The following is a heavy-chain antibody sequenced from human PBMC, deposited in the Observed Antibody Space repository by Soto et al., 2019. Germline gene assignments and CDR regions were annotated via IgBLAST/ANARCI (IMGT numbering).Heavy chain of an antibody. J-gene: IGHJ1*01. CDR3: ASLDGASAEYFQH. CDR2: IYNSGST. D-gene: IGHD4-17*01. Sequence: QVQLQESGPGLVKPSGTLSLTCAVSSGSISSSNWWSLVRQPPGKGLEWMGEIYNSGSTNYNPSLKRRLTISVDNTKNQFSLKLSSVTAADTAVYYCASLDGASAEYFQHWGQGTLVTVSS. CDR1: SGSISSSNW. V-gene: IGHV4-4*02.